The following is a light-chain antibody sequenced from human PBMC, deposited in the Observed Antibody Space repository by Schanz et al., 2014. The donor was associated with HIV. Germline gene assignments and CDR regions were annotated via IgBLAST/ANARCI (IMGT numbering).Light chain of an antibody. CDR3: QQYGRTLT. Sequence: EIVLTQSPGTLSLSPGERATLSCRASQSVSSSYLAWYQQKPGQAPRLLIYGASSRATGIPDRFSGSGSGTYFTLTISRLEPEDFAVYYCQQYGRTLTFGGGTKVEIK. V-gene: IGKV3-20*01. J-gene: IGKJ4*01. CDR2: GAS. CDR1: QSVSSSY.